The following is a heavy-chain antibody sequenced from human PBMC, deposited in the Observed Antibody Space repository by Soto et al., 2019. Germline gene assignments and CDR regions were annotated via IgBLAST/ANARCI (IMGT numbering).Heavy chain of an antibody. J-gene: IGHJ4*02. V-gene: IGHV3-23*01. CDR2: ISGSGGST. CDR1: GVTFSSYA. D-gene: IGHD3-9*01. CDR3: AKALPYYDILTGYPSYYFDY. Sequence: GSMRLCSAASGVTFSSYAMSWVRKAPGKGLEWVSAISGSGGSTYYADSVKGRFTSSRDNSKNTLYLQMNSLRAEDTAVYYCAKALPYYDILTGYPSYYFDYWGQGTLVTVSS.